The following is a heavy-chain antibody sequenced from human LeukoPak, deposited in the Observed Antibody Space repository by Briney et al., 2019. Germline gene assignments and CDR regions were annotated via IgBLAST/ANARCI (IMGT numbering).Heavy chain of an antibody. V-gene: IGHV3-43*02. CDR1: GFTFDDYA. J-gene: IGHJ4*02. CDR2: ISGDGGST. D-gene: IGHD3-3*01. Sequence: GGSLRLSCAASGFTFDDYAMHWVRQAPGKGLEWVSLISGDGGSTYYADSVKGRFTISRDNSKNSLYLQMNSLGTEDTALYYCAKEIPPTIFGVGIDYWGQGTLVTVSS. CDR3: AKEIPPTIFGVGIDY.